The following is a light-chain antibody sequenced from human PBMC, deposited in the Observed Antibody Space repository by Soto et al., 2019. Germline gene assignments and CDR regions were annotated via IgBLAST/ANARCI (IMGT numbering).Light chain of an antibody. Sequence: QSPLTQPASASGSPGQSITISCTGTSSDVGGYIYVSWYQQHPGKAPKLMIYDVSNRPSGVSNRFSGSKSGNTASLTISGLQAEDEADYYGSSYTSSSTLVFCGGTKLTVL. CDR2: DVS. CDR3: SSYTSSSTLV. V-gene: IGLV2-14*01. CDR1: SSDVGGYIY. J-gene: IGLJ2*01.